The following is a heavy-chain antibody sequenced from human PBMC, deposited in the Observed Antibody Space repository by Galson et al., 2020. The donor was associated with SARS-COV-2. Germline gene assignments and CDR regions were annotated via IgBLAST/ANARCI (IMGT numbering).Heavy chain of an antibody. D-gene: IGHD6-19*01. CDR3: ARVDYGGGWGGGPIADYFHH. J-gene: IGHJ1*01. Sequence: AASGLTFKSHWMQRDRQVPGKGLVLASRIRTDGSTTPYADPVKGRFTISRDNAKNTLYLQMNSLRAEDTAVYHCARVDYGGGWGGGPIADYFHHWGQGTLVTVSS. V-gene: IGHV3-74*01. CDR2: IRTDGSTT. CDR1: GLTFKSHW.